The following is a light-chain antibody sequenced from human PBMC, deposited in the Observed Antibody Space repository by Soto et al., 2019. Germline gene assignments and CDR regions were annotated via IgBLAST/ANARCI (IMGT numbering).Light chain of an antibody. CDR3: QQYGSSPMYT. CDR2: GAS. CDR1: QSVSSNY. V-gene: IGKV3-20*01. J-gene: IGKJ2*01. Sequence: EIVLTQSPGTLSLSPGERATLSCRASQSVSSNYLAWYQQKPGQAPRLLIYGASSRATGIPDRFSGSGSGTDFTLTISRLEPEDSAVYSCQQYGSSPMYTFGQGTKLEIK.